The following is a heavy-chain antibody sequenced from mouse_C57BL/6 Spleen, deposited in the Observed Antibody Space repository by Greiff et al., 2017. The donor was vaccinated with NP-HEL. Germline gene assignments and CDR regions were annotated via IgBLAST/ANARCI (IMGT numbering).Heavy chain of an antibody. Sequence: ESGPGLVKPSQSLSLTCSVTGYSITSGYYWNWIRQFPGNKLEWMGYISYDGSNNYNPSLKNRISITRATSKNQFFLKLNSVTTEDTATYYCARRELRWYFDVWGTGTTVTVSS. CDR1: GYSITSGYY. V-gene: IGHV3-6*01. CDR2: ISYDGSN. D-gene: IGHD1-1*01. J-gene: IGHJ1*03. CDR3: ARRELRWYFDV.